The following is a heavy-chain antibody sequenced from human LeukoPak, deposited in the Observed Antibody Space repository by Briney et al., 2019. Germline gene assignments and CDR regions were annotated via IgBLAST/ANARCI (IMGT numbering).Heavy chain of an antibody. Sequence: PGRSLRLSCAASGFTSDDYAMHWVRQVPGKGLEWVSGINWNSGSLGYADSVKGRFTISRDNAKNSLYLQMNSLRVEDMAFYYCARDVYYYPSGSLVYWGQGTLVTVSS. V-gene: IGHV3-9*02. D-gene: IGHD3-10*01. J-gene: IGHJ4*02. CDR1: GFTSDDYA. CDR2: INWNSGSL. CDR3: ARDVYYYPSGSLVY.